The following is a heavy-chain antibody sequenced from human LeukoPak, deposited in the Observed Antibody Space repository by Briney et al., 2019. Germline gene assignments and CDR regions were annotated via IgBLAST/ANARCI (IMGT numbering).Heavy chain of an antibody. D-gene: IGHD4-17*01. J-gene: IGHJ4*02. CDR3: ARVSHGDVLDY. CDR2: IYHSGST. V-gene: IGHV4-30-2*01. CDR1: GGSISSGGYS. Sequence: SETLSLTCAVSGGSISSGGYSWSWIRQPPGKGLEWIGYIYHSGSTYYNPSLKSRVTISVDRSKNQFSLKLSSVTAADTAVYYCARVSHGDVLDYWGQGTLVTVSS.